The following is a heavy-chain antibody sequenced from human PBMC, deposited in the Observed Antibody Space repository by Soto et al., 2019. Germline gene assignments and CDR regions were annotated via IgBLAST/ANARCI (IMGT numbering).Heavy chain of an antibody. CDR2: VNWNGDTT. CDR1: GFVYDDYG. CDR3: ARDRGGFDF. V-gene: IGHV3-20*01. D-gene: IGHD3-16*01. J-gene: IGHJ4*02. Sequence: EVQLVESGGGVVRPGGSLRLSCAASGFVYDDYGMSWVRQAPGKGLEWVSGVNWNGDTTHYGDSVKGRFTISRDNAKNSVYLQMNSLRAEDTGIYHCARDRGGFDFWGQGTLVIVSS.